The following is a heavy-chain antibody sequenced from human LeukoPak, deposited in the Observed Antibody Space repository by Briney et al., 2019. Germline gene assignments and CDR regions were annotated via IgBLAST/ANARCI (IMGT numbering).Heavy chain of an antibody. V-gene: IGHV4-4*07. CDR3: ARDGYSNYVHYYYYGMDV. CDR1: GGSISSYY. CDR2: IYTSGST. D-gene: IGHD4-4*01. Sequence: MPSETLSLTCTVSGGSISSYYWSWIRQPAGKGLEWIGRIYTSGSTNYNPSLKSRVTMSVDTSKNQFSLKLSSVTAADTAVYYCARDGYSNYVHYYYYGMDVWGQGTTVTVSS. J-gene: IGHJ6*02.